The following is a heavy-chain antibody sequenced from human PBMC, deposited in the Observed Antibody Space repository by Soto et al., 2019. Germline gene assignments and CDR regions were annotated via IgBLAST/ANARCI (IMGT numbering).Heavy chain of an antibody. CDR3: ARWPDGDYYYGMDV. Sequence: QVQLVQSGAEVKKPGASAKVSCKASGYTFTSYDINWMRQATGQGREWMGWMNPNSGNTGSAQKFQGRVTMTRNTSISTAYMELSSLRSEDRAVYYCARWPDGDYYYGMDVWGQGTTVTVSS. CDR1: GYTFTSYD. CDR2: MNPNSGNT. V-gene: IGHV1-8*01. J-gene: IGHJ6*02. D-gene: IGHD3-3*01.